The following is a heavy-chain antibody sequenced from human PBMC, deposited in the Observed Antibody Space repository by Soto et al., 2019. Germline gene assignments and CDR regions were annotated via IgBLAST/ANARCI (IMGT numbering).Heavy chain of an antibody. V-gene: IGHV4-31*03. CDR1: GGSISSGGYY. CDR3: ARDRAGTGWFDP. Sequence: SETLSLTCTVSGGSISSGGYYWSWIRQHPGKGLEWIGYIYYSGSTYYNPSLKSRVTISVDTSKNQFSLKLSSVTAADTAVYYCARDRAGTGWFDPWGQGTLVTAPQ. J-gene: IGHJ5*02. D-gene: IGHD6-19*01. CDR2: IYYSGST.